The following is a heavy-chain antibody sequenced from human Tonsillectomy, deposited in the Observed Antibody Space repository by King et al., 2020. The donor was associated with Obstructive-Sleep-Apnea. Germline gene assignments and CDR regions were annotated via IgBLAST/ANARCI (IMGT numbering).Heavy chain of an antibody. V-gene: IGHV3-48*01. CDR2: IDTSSSNI. Sequence: VQLVESGGGLVQPGGSLRLSCAASGFTFTYSMNWVRQAPGRGLEWVSYIDTSSSNISYAHSVKGRFTISRDNAKNSLFLDMRSLRVEDPAVYYCARQAAHFDYWGRGALVTVSS. CDR3: ARQAAHFDY. CDR1: GFTFTYS. D-gene: IGHD2-15*01. J-gene: IGHJ4*02.